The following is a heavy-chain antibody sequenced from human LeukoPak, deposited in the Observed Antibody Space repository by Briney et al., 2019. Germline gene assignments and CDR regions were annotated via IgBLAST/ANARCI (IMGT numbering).Heavy chain of an antibody. CDR1: GFTFSSYA. V-gene: IGHV3-23*01. D-gene: IGHD6-13*01. Sequence: GGSLRLSCAASGFTFSSYAMSWVRQAPGKGLEWVSAISGSGGSTYYADSVKGRFTISRDNSKNTLYLQMNSLRAEDTAVYYCAKDRKYSSSCGWFDPWGQGTLVTVSS. J-gene: IGHJ5*02. CDR3: AKDRKYSSSCGWFDP. CDR2: ISGSGGST.